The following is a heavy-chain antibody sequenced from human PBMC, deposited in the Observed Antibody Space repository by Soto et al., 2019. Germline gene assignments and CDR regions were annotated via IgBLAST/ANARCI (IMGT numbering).Heavy chain of an antibody. Sequence: GGSLRLSCAASGFTLTNYWMTWVRQAPGKGLEWVANIKADGSEAHYVDSVKGRFTISTDNAKNSLYLQMDSLRVEDTALYHCARGFTYYDFWGGTTQDYYMDVRGKGTTVTVSS. CDR2: IKADGSEA. CDR1: GFTLTNYW. V-gene: IGHV3-7*05. D-gene: IGHD3-3*01. J-gene: IGHJ6*03. CDR3: ARGFTYYDFWGGTTQDYYMDV.